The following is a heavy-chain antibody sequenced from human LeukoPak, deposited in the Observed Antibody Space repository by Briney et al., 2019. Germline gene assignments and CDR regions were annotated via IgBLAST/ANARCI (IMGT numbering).Heavy chain of an antibody. D-gene: IGHD3-16*02. CDR1: GGSFSGYY. CDR2: INHSGST. V-gene: IGHV4-34*01. J-gene: IGHJ4*02. Sequence: SETLSLTCAVYGGSFSGYYWSWIRQPPGKGLEWIGEINHSGSTNYNPSLKSRVTISVDTSKNQFSLKLSSVTAADTAVYYCARAGLDYVWGSYRYPRFDYWGQGTLVTVSS. CDR3: ARAGLDYVWGSYRYPRFDY.